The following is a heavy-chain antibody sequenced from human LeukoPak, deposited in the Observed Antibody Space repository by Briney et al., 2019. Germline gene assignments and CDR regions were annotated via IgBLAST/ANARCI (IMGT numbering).Heavy chain of an antibody. CDR2: IKQDGSEK. J-gene: IGHJ4*02. V-gene: IGHV3-7*01. CDR3: AKTHYYGSGSPAGY. D-gene: IGHD3-10*01. CDR1: GFTFSSYW. Sequence: PGGSLRLSCAASGFTFSSYWMSWVRQAPGKGLEWVANIKQDGSEKYYVDSVKGRFTISRDNAKNSLYLQMNSLRAEDTAVYYCAKTHYYGSGSPAGYWGQGTLVTVSS.